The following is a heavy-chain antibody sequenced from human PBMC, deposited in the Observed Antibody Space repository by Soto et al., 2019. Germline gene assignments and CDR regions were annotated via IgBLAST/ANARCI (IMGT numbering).Heavy chain of an antibody. J-gene: IGHJ5*02. CDR3: ARIPVDTSMIYWLDP. Sequence: PSETLSLTCTVSGVSVSSGDYYWSWIRKPPGKGLEWIGYIYYSGNTNYNPSLKSRVIISVDTSKNLFSLKLTSVTAADTAVYYCARIPVDTSMIYWLDPWGQGTLVTV. CDR2: IYYSGNT. V-gene: IGHV4-61*08. CDR1: GVSVSSGDYY. D-gene: IGHD5-18*01.